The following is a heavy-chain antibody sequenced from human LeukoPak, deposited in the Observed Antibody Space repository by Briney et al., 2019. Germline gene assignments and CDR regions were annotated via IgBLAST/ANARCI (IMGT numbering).Heavy chain of an antibody. Sequence: GASVKVSCKASGYTFTSYYMHWVRQAPGQGLEWMGIINPSGGSTSYAQKFQGRVTMTRDTSTSAVYMELSSLRSEDTAVYYCARVSPIVVVPAAIPKGAFDIWGQGTMVTVSS. D-gene: IGHD2-2*01. CDR1: GYTFTSYY. CDR3: ARVSPIVVVPAAIPKGAFDI. CDR2: INPSGGST. J-gene: IGHJ3*02. V-gene: IGHV1-46*03.